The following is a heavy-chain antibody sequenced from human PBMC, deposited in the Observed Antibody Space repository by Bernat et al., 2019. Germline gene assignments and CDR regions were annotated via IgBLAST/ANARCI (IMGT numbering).Heavy chain of an antibody. CDR2: IIGSGGST. D-gene: IGHD6-19*01. CDR1: GFTFSSYA. J-gene: IGHJ6*03. Sequence: EVQLLESGGGLVQPGGSLRLSCAASGFTFSSYAMSWVRQAPGKGLEWVSAIIGSGGSTYYADSVKGRFTISRDNSKNTLYLQMNSLRAEDTAVYYCAKDGAVGAFYYSSYYMDVWGKGTTVTVSS. V-gene: IGHV3-23*01. CDR3: AKDGAVGAFYYSSYYMDV.